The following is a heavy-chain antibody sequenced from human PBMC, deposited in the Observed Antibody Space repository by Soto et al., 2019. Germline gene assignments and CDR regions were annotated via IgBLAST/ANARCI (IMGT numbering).Heavy chain of an antibody. CDR2: ISYDGSNK. D-gene: IGHD4-17*01. J-gene: IGHJ6*02. CDR3: AGDRHRDTVTGMDV. CDR1: GFTFSSYA. V-gene: IGHV3-30-3*01. Sequence: PGGSLRLSCAASGFTFSSYAMHWVRQAPGKGLEWVAVISYDGSNKYYADSVKGRFTISRGNSKNTLYLQMNSLRAEDTAVYYCAGDRHRDTVTGMDVWGQGTTVTVSS.